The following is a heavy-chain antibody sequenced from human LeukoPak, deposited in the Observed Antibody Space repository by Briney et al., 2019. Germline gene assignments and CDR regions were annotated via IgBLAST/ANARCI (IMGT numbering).Heavy chain of an antibody. CDR2: ISSSSSYI. V-gene: IGHV3-21*01. D-gene: IGHD2-21*02. J-gene: IGHJ4*02. Sequence: GGSLRLSCAASGFTFSSYSMNWVRQAPGKGLEWVSSISSSSSYIYYADSVKGRFIISRDNAKNSLYLQMNSLRAEDTAVYYCARGRTYCGGDCYHLLDYWGQGTLVTVSS. CDR1: GFTFSSYS. CDR3: ARGRTYCGGDCYHLLDY.